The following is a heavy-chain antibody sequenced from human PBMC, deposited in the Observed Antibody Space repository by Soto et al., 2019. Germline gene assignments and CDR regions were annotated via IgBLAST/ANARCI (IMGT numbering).Heavy chain of an antibody. V-gene: IGHV1-69*08. D-gene: IGHD5-18*01. CDR2: ILPFVGST. Sequence: QLQLVHSGAAVKKPGSSVKVSCKASGGTLNTYTISWVRQAPGQGLEWMGSILPFVGSTNYAKKFQGRVTITADQSTSTMELSSLRSEDTAVYFCARDVTAMEALYYYDTWGQGSLVTVSS. J-gene: IGHJ4*02. CDR1: GGTLNTYT. CDR3: ARDVTAMEALYYYDT.